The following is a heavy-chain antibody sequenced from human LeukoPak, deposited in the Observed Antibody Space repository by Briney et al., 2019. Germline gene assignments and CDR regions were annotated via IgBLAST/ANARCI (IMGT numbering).Heavy chain of an antibody. Sequence: GGSLRLSCAASGFTFSTYWMHWVRQTPGKGLVWVSRINSDESGTSYADSVKGRFTISRDNAKNTPYLQMNSLRAEDTAVYYRTRSTGNYYDSSAYYDYWGQGTLVTVSS. CDR1: GFTFSTYW. V-gene: IGHV3-74*01. CDR3: TRSTGNYYDSSAYYDY. J-gene: IGHJ4*02. D-gene: IGHD3-22*01. CDR2: INSDESGT.